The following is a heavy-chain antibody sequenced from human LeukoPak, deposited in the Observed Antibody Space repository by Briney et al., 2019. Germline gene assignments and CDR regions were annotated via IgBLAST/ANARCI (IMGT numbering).Heavy chain of an antibody. V-gene: IGHV3-23*01. Sequence: PGGSLRLSCAASGFTFSSYAMSWVRQAPGKGLEWVSAISGSGGSTYYADSVKGRFTISRDNSKNTLYLQMNSLRAEDTAVYYCAKDRTCCSSTSCYDVFDYWGQGTLVTVSS. CDR3: AKDRTCCSSTSCYDVFDY. CDR2: ISGSGGST. D-gene: IGHD2-2*01. J-gene: IGHJ4*02. CDR1: GFTFSSYA.